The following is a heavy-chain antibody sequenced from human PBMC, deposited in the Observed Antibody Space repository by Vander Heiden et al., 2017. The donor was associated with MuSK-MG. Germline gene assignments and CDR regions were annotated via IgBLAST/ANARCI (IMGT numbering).Heavy chain of an antibody. CDR1: GGSISRGGHY. J-gene: IGHJ4*02. D-gene: IGHD4-17*01. CDR2: MDYTGST. V-gene: IGHV4-31*03. CDR3: ARDRTQTSPPQYYFDY. Sequence: QVQLQESGPGLVKPSHTLPLTCTVSGGSISRGGHYWTWIRQHPGKGLAWIGYMDYTGSTYYNPSLKSRVTISVDTSKNQFSLNLRSVTAADTAVYYCARDRTQTSPPQYYFDYWGQGILVTVSS.